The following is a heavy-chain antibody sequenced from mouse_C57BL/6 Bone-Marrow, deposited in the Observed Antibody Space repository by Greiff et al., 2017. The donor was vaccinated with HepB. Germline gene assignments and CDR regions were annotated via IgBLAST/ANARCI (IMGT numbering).Heavy chain of an antibody. CDR2: ISSGGSYT. CDR1: GFTFSSYG. D-gene: IGHD2-4*01. Sequence: DVKLQESGGDLVKPGGSLKLSCAASGFTFSSYGMSWVRQTPDKRLEWVATISSGGSYTYYPDSVKGRFTISRDNAKNTLYLQMSSLKSEDTAMYYCARQRDYDYDVDFDYWGQGTTLTVSS. CDR3: ARQRDYDYDVDFDY. V-gene: IGHV5-6*02. J-gene: IGHJ2*01.